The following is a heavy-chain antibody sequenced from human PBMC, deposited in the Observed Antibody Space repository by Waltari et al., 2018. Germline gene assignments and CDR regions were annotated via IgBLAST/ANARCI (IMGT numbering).Heavy chain of an antibody. CDR2: INWNGGST. D-gene: IGHD1-1*01. CDR1: GFTFDDYG. CDR3: ARALMTWKGAFDI. J-gene: IGHJ3*02. V-gene: IGHV3-20*04. Sequence: EVQLVESGGGVVRPGGSLRLSCAASGFTFDDYGMSWVRQAPGTGLEWVSGINWNGGSTGYADYLKGRFTISRDNAKNSVYRQVNSLRAEDTALYYCARALMTWKGAFDIWGQGTMVTVSS.